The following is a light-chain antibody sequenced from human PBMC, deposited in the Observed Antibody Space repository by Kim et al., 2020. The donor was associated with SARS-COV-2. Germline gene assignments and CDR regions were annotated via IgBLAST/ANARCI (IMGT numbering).Light chain of an antibody. CDR3: HQRSNWPLT. J-gene: IGKJ4*01. V-gene: IGKV3-11*01. Sequence: LAPGEGATPSCRASQSVSGYLAWYQHKPGQAPRLLIYDTSNRATGIPARFSASGSGTDFTLTISSLEPEDFAVYYCHQRSNWPLTFGGGTKVDIK. CDR1: QSVSGY. CDR2: DTS.